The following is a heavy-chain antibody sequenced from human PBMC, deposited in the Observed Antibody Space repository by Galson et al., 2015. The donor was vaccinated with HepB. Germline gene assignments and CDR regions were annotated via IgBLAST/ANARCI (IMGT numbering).Heavy chain of an antibody. CDR1: GGTFSSYA. Sequence: SVKVSCKASGGTFSSYAISWVRQAPGQGLEWMGGIIPIFGTANYAQKFQGRVTITADKSTSTAYMELSSLRSEDTAVYYCARDRGSGSYPDYYYYYGMDVWGQGITVTVSS. CDR2: IIPIFGTA. CDR3: ARDRGSGSYPDYYYYYGMDV. D-gene: IGHD3-10*01. V-gene: IGHV1-69*06. J-gene: IGHJ6*02.